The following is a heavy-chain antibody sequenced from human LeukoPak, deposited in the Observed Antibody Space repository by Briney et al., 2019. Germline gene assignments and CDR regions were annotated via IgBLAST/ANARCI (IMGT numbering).Heavy chain of an antibody. V-gene: IGHV3-11*01. J-gene: IGHJ4*02. CDR1: GFTFSDYY. CDR2: ISSRGSKI. D-gene: IGHD3-22*01. CDR3: ARDMSDYDSSGYDN. Sequence: KSGGSLRLSCAASGFTFSDYYMSGIRQAPGRGLEWVSYISSRGSKIYYADSVKGRFTISRDNAKNSLYLQMNSLRAEDTAVYYCARDMSDYDSSGYDNWGQGTLVTVSS.